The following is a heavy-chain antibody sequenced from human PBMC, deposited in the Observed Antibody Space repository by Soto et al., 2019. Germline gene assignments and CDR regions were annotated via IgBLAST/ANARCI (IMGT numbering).Heavy chain of an antibody. J-gene: IGHJ4*02. CDR1: GGSISSGGYY. CDR2: IYYSGST. CDR3: ARGVTMVRGVIHTPYFDY. V-gene: IGHV4-31*03. Sequence: SETLSLTCTDSGGSISSGGYYWSWIRQHPGKGLEWIGYIYYSGSTYYNPSLKSRVTISVDTSKNQFSLKLSSVTAADTAVYYCARGVTMVRGVIHTPYFDYWGQGTLVTVSS. D-gene: IGHD3-10*01.